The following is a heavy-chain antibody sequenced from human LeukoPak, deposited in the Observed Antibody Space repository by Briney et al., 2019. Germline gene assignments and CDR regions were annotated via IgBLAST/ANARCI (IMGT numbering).Heavy chain of an antibody. CDR3: ARGPIVVDHFDY. J-gene: IGHJ4*02. D-gene: IGHD3-22*01. CDR2: MNPNSGNT. CDR1: GYTFTSYD. Sequence: ASVKVSCKVSGYTFTSYDINWVRQATGQGLEWMGWMNPNSGNTGYAQKFQGRVTMTRNTAISTAYMELSSLRSEDTAVYDCARGPIVVDHFDYWGQGTLVTVSS. V-gene: IGHV1-8*01.